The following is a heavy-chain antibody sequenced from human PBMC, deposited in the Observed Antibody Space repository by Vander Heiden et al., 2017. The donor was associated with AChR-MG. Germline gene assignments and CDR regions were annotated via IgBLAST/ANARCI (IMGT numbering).Heavy chain of an antibody. CDR1: GYPSTSYS. Sequence: QVQLVQSGADVQKPRASVKVSCTASGYPSTSYSIHGARQAPGQRLEWMGVINAGHGNTEYSQEFQGKVTFTRDTSASTAYVELNSLRSEDTALYFCARSPGYWYFDLWGRGTLVTVSS. CDR2: INAGHGNT. CDR3: ARSPGYWYFDL. J-gene: IGHJ2*01. V-gene: IGHV1-3*01.